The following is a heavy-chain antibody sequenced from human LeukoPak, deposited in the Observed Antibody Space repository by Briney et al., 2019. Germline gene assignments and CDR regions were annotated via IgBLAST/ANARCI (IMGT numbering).Heavy chain of an antibody. D-gene: IGHD2-2*01. V-gene: IGHV4-39*07. J-gene: IGHJ3*02. Sequence: SETLSLTCTVSGGSISSSSYYWGWIRQPPGKGLEWIGSIYYSGSTYYNPSLKSRVTISVDTSKNQFSLKLSSVTAADTAVYYCAKYCSSTSCPNDAFDIWGQGTMVTVSS. CDR2: IYYSGST. CDR3: AKYCSSTSCPNDAFDI. CDR1: GGSISSSSYY.